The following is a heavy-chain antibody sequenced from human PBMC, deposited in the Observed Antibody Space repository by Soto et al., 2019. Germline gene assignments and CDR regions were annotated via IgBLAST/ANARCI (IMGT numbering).Heavy chain of an antibody. J-gene: IGHJ5*01. CDR2: IYKSATT. Sequence: SETLSLTCSVSGDSISNLDYFWAWIRKPPGQALEYIGYIYKSATTYYNPSFESRVAISVDTSKSQFSLNVTSVTAADTAVYFCARGRYCLTGRCFPNWFDSWGQGALVTVSS. CDR1: GDSISNLDYF. V-gene: IGHV4-30-4*01. D-gene: IGHD7-27*01. CDR3: ARGRYCLTGRCFPNWFDS.